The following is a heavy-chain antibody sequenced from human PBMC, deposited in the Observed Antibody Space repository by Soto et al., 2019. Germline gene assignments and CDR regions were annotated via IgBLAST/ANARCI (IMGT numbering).Heavy chain of an antibody. Sequence: GGSLRLSCVASGFMFSNTWMTWVRQAPGKGLEWVGFIRSKAYGGTTEYAASVKGRFTISRDDSKSIAYLQMNSLKTEDTAVYYCTISPLYSSSWYFWFDPWGQGTLVT. D-gene: IGHD6-13*01. J-gene: IGHJ5*02. CDR1: GFMFSNTW. CDR2: IRSKAYGGTT. CDR3: TISPLYSSSWYFWFDP. V-gene: IGHV3-49*04.